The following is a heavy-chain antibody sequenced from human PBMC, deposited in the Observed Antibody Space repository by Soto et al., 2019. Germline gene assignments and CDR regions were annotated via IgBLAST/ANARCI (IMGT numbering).Heavy chain of an antibody. J-gene: IGHJ5*02. CDR3: ARVGNWNDESAWFDP. Sequence: PSETLSLTCAVSGGSFSGYYWNWIRQPPGKGLEWLAEISRSGSATYNPSLKGRVTMSVDTSKNQFSLKLSSVTAADTAVYYCARVGNWNDESAWFDPWGQGTLVTVSS. D-gene: IGHD1-20*01. CDR2: ISRSGSA. V-gene: IGHV4-34*01. CDR1: GGSFSGYY.